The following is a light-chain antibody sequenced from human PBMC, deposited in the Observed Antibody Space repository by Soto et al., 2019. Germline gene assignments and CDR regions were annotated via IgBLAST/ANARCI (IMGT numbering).Light chain of an antibody. J-gene: IGLJ2*01. V-gene: IGLV1-47*01. CDR2: RAS. CDR3: AAWDDTLKGLV. Sequence: QPVLTQPPSASGTPGQRVTISCSGSSSNIGSNYVYWYQQVPGTAPRLLMYRASQRPSGVPDRFSGSKSGTSASLAISGLRSEDEADYYCAAWDDTLKGLVFGGGTKLTVL. CDR1: SSNIGSNY.